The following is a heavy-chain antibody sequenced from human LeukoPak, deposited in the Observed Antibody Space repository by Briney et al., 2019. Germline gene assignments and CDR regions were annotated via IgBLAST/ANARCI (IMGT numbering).Heavy chain of an antibody. Sequence: SVKLSCKASGGTFTSYAISWVRQAPGQGLEWMGGIIPIFGTANNAQKFQGRVTITTDESTSTAYMELSSLRSEDTAVYYCARGGVTTTNRFDPWGQGTLVTVSS. CDR2: IIPIFGTA. CDR3: ARGGVTTTNRFDP. J-gene: IGHJ5*02. D-gene: IGHD4-17*01. CDR1: GGTFTSYA. V-gene: IGHV1-69*05.